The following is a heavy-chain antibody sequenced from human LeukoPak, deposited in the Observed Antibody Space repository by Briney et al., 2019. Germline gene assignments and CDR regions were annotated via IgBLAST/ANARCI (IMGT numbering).Heavy chain of an antibody. CDR2: IYYSGST. V-gene: IGHV4-59*01. Sequence: SETLSLTCTVSGGSISSYYWSWIRQPLGKGLEWIGYIYYSGSTNYNPSLKSRVTISVDTSKNQFSLKLSSVTAADTAVYYCAREGWSGSYMDYWGQGTLVTVSS. CDR1: GGSISSYY. J-gene: IGHJ4*02. D-gene: IGHD1-26*01. CDR3: AREGWSGSYMDY.